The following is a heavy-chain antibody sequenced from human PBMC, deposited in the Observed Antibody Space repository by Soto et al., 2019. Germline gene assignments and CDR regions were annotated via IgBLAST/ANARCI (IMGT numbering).Heavy chain of an antibody. J-gene: IGHJ4*02. Sequence: QVQLQQWGAGLLKPSETLSLTCAVYGGSFSGYYWSWIRQPPGKGLEWIGEINHSGSTNYNPSLKSRVPISVDTSKNPFSLKRSSVTAADTAVYYCARGLRGLTDYWGQGTLVTVSS. CDR1: GGSFSGYY. D-gene: IGHD4-17*01. CDR3: ARGLRGLTDY. V-gene: IGHV4-34*01. CDR2: INHSGST.